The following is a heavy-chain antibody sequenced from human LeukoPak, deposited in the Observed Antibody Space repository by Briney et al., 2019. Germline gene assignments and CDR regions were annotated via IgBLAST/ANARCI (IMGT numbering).Heavy chain of an antibody. CDR1: GFTISSSA. V-gene: IGHV3-23*01. D-gene: IGHD3-22*01. J-gene: IGHJ4*02. Sequence: GGSLRLSCAATGFTISSSATTWVRQAPGKGLDWVSTITRTGSNTFYADSVKGRFTISRDNSKNTLYLQMNSLRAEDTAVYYCARGQLSLYYYDSSSYSPPLDDYWGQGALVTVSS. CDR3: ARGQLSLYYYDSSSYSPPLDDY. CDR2: ITRTGSNT.